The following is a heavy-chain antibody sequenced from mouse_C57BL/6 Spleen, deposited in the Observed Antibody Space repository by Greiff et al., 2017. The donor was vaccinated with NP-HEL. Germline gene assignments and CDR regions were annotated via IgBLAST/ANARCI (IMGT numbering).Heavy chain of an antibody. CDR1: GFTFSDYG. Sequence: EVKLQESGGGLVKPGGSLKLSCAASGFTFSDYGMHWVRQAPEKGLEWVAYISSGSSTIYYADTVKGRFTISRDNAKNTLFLQMTSLRSEDTAMYYCARPEYGGFAYWGQGTLVTVSA. CDR2: ISSGSSTI. J-gene: IGHJ3*01. D-gene: IGHD5-1*01. V-gene: IGHV5-17*01. CDR3: ARPEYGGFAY.